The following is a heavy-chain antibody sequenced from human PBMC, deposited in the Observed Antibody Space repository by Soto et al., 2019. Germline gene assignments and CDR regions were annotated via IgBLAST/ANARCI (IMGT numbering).Heavy chain of an antibody. CDR1: GGSLSGSSYY. Sequence: SETMCVTCTVAGGSLSGSSYYWGWIRQPPGKGLEWIGSIYYSGSTYYNPSLKSRVTISVDTSKNQFSLKLSSVTAADTAVYYCATSTIFGVVTPFDYWGQGTLVTVSS. D-gene: IGHD3-3*01. V-gene: IGHV4-39*01. J-gene: IGHJ4*02. CDR3: ATSTIFGVVTPFDY. CDR2: IYYSGST.